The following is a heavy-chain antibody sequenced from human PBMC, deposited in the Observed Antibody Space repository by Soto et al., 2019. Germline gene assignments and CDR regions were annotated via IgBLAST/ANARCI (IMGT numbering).Heavy chain of an antibody. J-gene: IGHJ4*02. V-gene: IGHV4-59*12. CDR1: GGSISSYY. D-gene: IGHD4-4*01. CDR2: IYYSGST. CDR3: ARGMTTVTTLDY. Sequence: SETLSLTCTVSGGSISSYYWSWIRQPPGKGLEWIGYIYYSGSTNCNPSLKSRVTISVDRSKNQFSLKLSSVTAADTAVYYCARGMTTVTTLDYWGQGTLVTVSS.